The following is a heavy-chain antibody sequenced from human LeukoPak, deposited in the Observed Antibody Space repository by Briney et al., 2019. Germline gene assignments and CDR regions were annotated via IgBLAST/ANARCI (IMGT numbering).Heavy chain of an antibody. CDR1: GGSITSSSYY. J-gene: IGHJ4*02. CDR3: ASLYDSSGYNFDY. D-gene: IGHD3-22*01. V-gene: IGHV4-39*07. Sequence: PSETLSLTCTVSGGSITSSSYYWGWIRQPPGNGLEWIGSIYYSGSTYYNPSLKSRVTISVDTSKNQFSLKLSSMTAADTALYYCASLYDSSGYNFDYWGQGTLVTVSS. CDR2: IYYSGST.